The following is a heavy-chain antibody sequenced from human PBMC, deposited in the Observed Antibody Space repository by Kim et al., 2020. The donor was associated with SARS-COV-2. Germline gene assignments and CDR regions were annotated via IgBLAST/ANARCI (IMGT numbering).Heavy chain of an antibody. CDR1: GFTFNTYG. D-gene: IGHD1-26*01. CDR2: ISYDGSHK. J-gene: IGHJ4*02. CDR3: AKSFSGSYFGYDY. V-gene: IGHV3-30*18. Sequence: GGSLRLSCAASGFTFNTYGIHWVRQAPGKGLEWVAVISYDGSHKYYADSVKGQFTISRDNSKNTLYLQMNSLRIEDTAVYYCAKSFSGSYFGYDYWGQGTLVTVSS.